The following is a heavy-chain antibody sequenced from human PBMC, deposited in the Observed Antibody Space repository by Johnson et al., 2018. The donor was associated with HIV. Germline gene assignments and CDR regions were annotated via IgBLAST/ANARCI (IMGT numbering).Heavy chain of an antibody. Sequence: QVQLVESGGGVVQPGRSLRLSCAASGFTFSSYAMHWVRQAPGKGLEWVAVISYDGSNKYYADSVKGRFTISRDSSKNTLYLQLNSLRPEDTAVYYCAKDILGQGTMVT. CDR3: AKDI. CDR1: GFTFSSYA. CDR2: ISYDGSNK. J-gene: IGHJ3*02. V-gene: IGHV3-30-3*01.